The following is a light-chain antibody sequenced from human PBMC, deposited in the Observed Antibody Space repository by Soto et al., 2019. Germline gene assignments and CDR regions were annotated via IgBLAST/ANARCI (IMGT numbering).Light chain of an antibody. Sequence: QSALTQPASVSGSRGQSITISCTGTSSDIGAYDYVSWYQQHPGKAPKLLIYEVHNRPSGVSNRFSGSKSGSTASLTISGLQAEDEADYYCSSYRSTITFYVFGTGTKLTVL. V-gene: IGLV2-14*01. J-gene: IGLJ1*01. CDR2: EVH. CDR3: SSYRSTITFYV. CDR1: SSDIGAYDY.